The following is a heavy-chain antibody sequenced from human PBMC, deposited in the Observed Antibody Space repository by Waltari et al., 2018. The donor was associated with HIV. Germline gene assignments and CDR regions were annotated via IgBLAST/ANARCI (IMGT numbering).Heavy chain of an antibody. CDR2: VSGSGGDT. V-gene: IGHV3-23*01. CDR3: GKVGLSGRWLLRRPFYFDY. Sequence: LLESGGNLVQPGGSLTLSCAASGFTFSSYAMTWVRQAPGKGLEWGSGVSGSGGDTLFADSVKGRFTISIDASTVYLSMNRLTAEDTAVYYCGKVGLSGRWLLRRPFYFDYWGQGILVTVSS. CDR1: GFTFSSYA. J-gene: IGHJ4*02. D-gene: IGHD3-10*01.